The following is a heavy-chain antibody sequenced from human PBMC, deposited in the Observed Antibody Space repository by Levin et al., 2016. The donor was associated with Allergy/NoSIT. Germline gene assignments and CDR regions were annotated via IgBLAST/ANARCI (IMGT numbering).Heavy chain of an antibody. CDR2: ISYDGSNK. Sequence: WIRQPPGKGLEWVAVISYDGSNKYYADSVKGRFTISRDNSKNTLYLQMNSLRAEDTAVYYCARTGKKGQQLDHLSVWGQGTLVTVSS. V-gene: IGHV3-30*03. D-gene: IGHD6-13*01. CDR3: ARTGKKGQQLDHLSV. J-gene: IGHJ4*02.